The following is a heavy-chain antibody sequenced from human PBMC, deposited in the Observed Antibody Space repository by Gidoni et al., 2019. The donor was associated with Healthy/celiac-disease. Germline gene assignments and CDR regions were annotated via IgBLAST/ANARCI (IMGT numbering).Heavy chain of an antibody. V-gene: IGHV4-39*01. CDR2: IYYSGST. CDR1: GGSISRSSYY. CDR3: RVVVVVAATDAFDI. J-gene: IGHJ3*02. D-gene: IGHD2-15*01. Sequence: QLQLPEPGPGLVKVSETLALTCTVSGGSISRSSYYRGWIRQPPGKGLEWIGSIYYSGSTYYNPSLKRRVTISVDTSKNQFSLKLSSVTAADTAVYYCRVVVVVAATDAFDIWGQGTMVTVSS.